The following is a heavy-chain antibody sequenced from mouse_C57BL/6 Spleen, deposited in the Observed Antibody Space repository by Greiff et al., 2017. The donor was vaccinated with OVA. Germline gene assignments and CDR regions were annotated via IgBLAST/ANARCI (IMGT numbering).Heavy chain of an antibody. CDR3: ARGEYDYHYFDY. J-gene: IGHJ2*01. CDR2: IYPRSGNT. Sequence: VQLQQPGAELARPGASVKLSCKASGYTFTSYGISWVKQRTGQGLEWIGEIYPRSGNTYYNEKFKGKATLTADKSSSTAYMELRSLTSEDSAVYFCARGEYDYHYFDYWGQGTTLTVSS. V-gene: IGHV1-81*01. D-gene: IGHD2-4*01. CDR1: GYTFTSYG.